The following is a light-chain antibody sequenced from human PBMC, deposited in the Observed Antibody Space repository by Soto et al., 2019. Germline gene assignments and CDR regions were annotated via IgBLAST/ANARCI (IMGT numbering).Light chain of an antibody. CDR2: AAS. CDR1: QGISSW. Sequence: DIQMTQSPSSVSASVGDRVTITCRASQGISSWLAWYQQKPGKAPKLLINAASSLQSWVPSSFSGSGYGSEFTRTISGLHPKDFAPYYWQQADSFPITFGQGTRLEIE. V-gene: IGKV1D-12*01. CDR3: QQADSFPIT. J-gene: IGKJ5*01.